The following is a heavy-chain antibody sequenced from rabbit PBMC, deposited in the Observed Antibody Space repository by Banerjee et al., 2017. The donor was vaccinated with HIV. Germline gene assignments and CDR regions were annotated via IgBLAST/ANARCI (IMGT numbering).Heavy chain of an antibody. D-gene: IGHD2-1*01. CDR3: AREGAYDDYSDFYL. Sequence: QSLEESGGDLVKPGASLTLTCTASGFSFSSSYWICWVRQAPGKGLEWIACIDAGGGSGGRTDYATWAKGRFTISETSSTTVTLQMTSLTAADTATYFCAREGAYDDYSDFYLWGQGTLVTVS. J-gene: IGHJ4*01. CDR1: GFSFSSSYW. V-gene: IGHV1S40*01. CDR2: IDAGGGSGGRT.